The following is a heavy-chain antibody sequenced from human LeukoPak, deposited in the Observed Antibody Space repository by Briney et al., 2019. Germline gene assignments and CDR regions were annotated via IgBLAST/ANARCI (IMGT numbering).Heavy chain of an antibody. V-gene: IGHV3-21*01. CDR2: ISSSSSHI. CDR3: ARDCVFGGFDP. CDR1: GFTFSSYS. D-gene: IGHD3-10*01. J-gene: IGHJ5*02. Sequence: GGSLRLSCAASGFTFSSYSMNWVRQAPGKGLEWVSSISSSSSHIYYADSVKGRFTISRDNAKNSLYLQMNSLRAEDTAVYYCARDCVFGGFDPWGQGNPVTVS.